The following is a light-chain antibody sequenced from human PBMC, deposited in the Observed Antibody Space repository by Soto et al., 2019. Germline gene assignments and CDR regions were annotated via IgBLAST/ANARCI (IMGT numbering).Light chain of an antibody. CDR1: QSISNY. V-gene: IGKV1-5*03. CDR3: QQYNSYSWT. CDR2: KAS. J-gene: IGKJ1*01. Sequence: DIHMTQSPSTLSASVGDRVTIACRASQSISNYLAWYQQKPGKAPKLLIYKASSLESGVPSRFSGSGSGTEFTLTISSLQPDDFATYYCQQYNSYSWTFGQGTKVDIK.